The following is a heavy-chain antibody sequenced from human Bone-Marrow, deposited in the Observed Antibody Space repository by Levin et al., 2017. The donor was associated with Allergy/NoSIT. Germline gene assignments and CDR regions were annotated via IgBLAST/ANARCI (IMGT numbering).Heavy chain of an antibody. V-gene: IGHV3-9*01. CDR1: GFTFDDYA. Sequence: SLKISCAASGFTFDDYAMHWVRQAPGKGLEWVSGISWNSGSIGYADSVKGRFTISRDNAKNSLYLQMNSLRAEDTALYYCAKDMRQGWSSGWYYYYYGMDVWGQGTTVTVSS. D-gene: IGHD6-19*01. J-gene: IGHJ6*02. CDR3: AKDMRQGWSSGWYYYYYGMDV. CDR2: ISWNSGSI.